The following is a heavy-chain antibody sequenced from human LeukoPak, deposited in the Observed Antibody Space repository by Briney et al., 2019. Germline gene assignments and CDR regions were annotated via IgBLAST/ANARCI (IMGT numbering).Heavy chain of an antibody. V-gene: IGHV4-59*08. D-gene: IGHD3-9*01. CDR2: IYYSGAT. CDR3: ATHYDVLTGYAAAAFDI. Sequence: SETLSLTCTVSGGSISPYYWCWIRQPPGKGLEWIGYIYYSGATHYNRSLESRVTRSVDTSKNQFSLKLSSVTAADTAVYYCATHYDVLTGYAAAAFDIWGQGTMVTVSS. CDR1: GGSISPYY. J-gene: IGHJ3*02.